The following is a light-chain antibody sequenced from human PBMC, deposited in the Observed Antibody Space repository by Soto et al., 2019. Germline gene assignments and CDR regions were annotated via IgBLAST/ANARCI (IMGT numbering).Light chain of an antibody. V-gene: IGLV2-14*01. CDR1: SSDVGAYDF. Sequence: QSALTQPASVSGSPGQSITISRTGTSSDVGAYDFVSWYQHYPGKAPKLVTFDVTHRPPGISDRFSGSKSANTASLTISGLQVEDEAFYYCSSYTTRSTLVFGGGTKLTVL. J-gene: IGLJ2*01. CDR3: SSYTTRSTLV. CDR2: DVT.